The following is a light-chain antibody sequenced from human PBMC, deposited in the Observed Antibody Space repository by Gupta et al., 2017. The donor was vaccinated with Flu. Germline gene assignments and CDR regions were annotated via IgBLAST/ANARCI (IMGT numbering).Light chain of an antibody. J-gene: IGLJ2*01. CDR2: SND. CDR3: QSNDSPSGVI. CDR1: TNYD. V-gene: IGLV1-40*01. Sequence: GATGQSPTISCTGGTNYDVRWDRPDPGTTPSLLLCSNDNRAAGVPARFSGSESGSAASLTIPAHRADEGADYYYQSNDSPSGVIFGGGTKLTVL.